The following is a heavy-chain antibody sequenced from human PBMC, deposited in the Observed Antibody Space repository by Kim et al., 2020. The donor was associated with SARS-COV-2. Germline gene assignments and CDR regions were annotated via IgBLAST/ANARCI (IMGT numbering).Heavy chain of an antibody. V-gene: IGHV1-69*13. CDR3: ALRRRHYFDTSGYSPRLDV. Sequence: SVKVSCKTSGGTFSRFGISWVRQAPGQGLEWMGGVIPLFGTPDYAPRFQGRVTITADEATATSYMELSSLRSEDTAVYYCALRRRHYFDTSGYSPRLDVWGQGTTVTVSS. D-gene: IGHD3-22*01. CDR1: GGTFSRFG. J-gene: IGHJ6*02. CDR2: VIPLFGTP.